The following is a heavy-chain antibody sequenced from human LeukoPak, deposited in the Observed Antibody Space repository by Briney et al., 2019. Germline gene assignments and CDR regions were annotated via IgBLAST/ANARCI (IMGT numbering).Heavy chain of an antibody. D-gene: IGHD2-15*01. V-gene: IGHV3-48*03. Sequence: GGSLRLSCAASGFTFSEFEMNWVRQAPGKGLEWVSDISSGGATIFYADSVKGRFTISRDNAKNSLYLQMNSLRDEDTAIYYCTRGLVVWGQGALVTVSS. CDR1: GFTFSEFE. J-gene: IGHJ4*02. CDR3: TRGLVV. CDR2: ISSGGATI.